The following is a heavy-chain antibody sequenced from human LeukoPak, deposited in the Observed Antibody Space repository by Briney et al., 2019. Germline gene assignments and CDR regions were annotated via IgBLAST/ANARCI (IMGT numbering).Heavy chain of an antibody. CDR1: GYTFTSYD. V-gene: IGHV1-8*03. Sequence: ASVKVSCKASGYTFTSYDINWVRQATGQGLEWMGWMNPNSGNTGYAQKFQGRVTITRNTSISTAYMELSSLRSEDTAVYCCARDLVPYDILTGYGYYYYGMDVWGQGTTVTVSS. J-gene: IGHJ6*02. CDR3: ARDLVPYDILTGYGYYYYGMDV. CDR2: MNPNSGNT. D-gene: IGHD3-9*01.